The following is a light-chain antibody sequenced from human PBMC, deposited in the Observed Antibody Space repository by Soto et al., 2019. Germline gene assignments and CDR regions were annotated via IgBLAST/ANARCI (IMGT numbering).Light chain of an antibody. V-gene: IGKV3-11*01. CDR3: HQRQSWPRT. Sequence: EIVLTQSPATLSSFPGDRVTLSCRASQAVNTSLAWYQHKPGQAPRLLIYLASNRAAGVPARFSGSGSGTDFTLTISNGEPEDFAVYYCHQRQSWPRTFGQGTTVDIK. CDR2: LAS. J-gene: IGKJ1*01. CDR1: QAVNTS.